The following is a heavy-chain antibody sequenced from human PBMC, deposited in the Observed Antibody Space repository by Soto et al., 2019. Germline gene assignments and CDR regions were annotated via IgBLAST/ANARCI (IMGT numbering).Heavy chain of an antibody. J-gene: IGHJ4*02. CDR1: GGSVKNGDYF. V-gene: IGHV4-39*02. D-gene: IGHD2-2*01. CDR2: VHSSGGT. CDR3: SSILVGAPRQSGFDS. Sequence: SETRSLTCSVSGGSVKNGDYFWVWIRQPPGKGLEWIGSVHSSGGTYYNSSLNGRVTISLDTSNNHFSLNLISVTAADTAVYFCSSILVGAPRQSGFDSWGKGTLVTVSS.